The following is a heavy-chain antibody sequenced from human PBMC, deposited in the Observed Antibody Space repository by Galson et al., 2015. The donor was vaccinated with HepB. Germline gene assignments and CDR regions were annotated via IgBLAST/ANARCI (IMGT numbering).Heavy chain of an antibody. CDR2: ISGSGGNT. CDR1: GFMFSSYA. J-gene: IGHJ4*02. V-gene: IGHV3-23*01. CDR3: AKDRAESRGGSGSYHY. Sequence: SLRLSCAASGFMFSSYAMSWVRQAPGKGLEWVSAISGSGGNTYYADSVKGRFTISRDNSKNTLYLQMNSLRVEDTAVYYCAKDRAESRGGSGSYHYWGQGTLVTVSS. D-gene: IGHD3-10*01.